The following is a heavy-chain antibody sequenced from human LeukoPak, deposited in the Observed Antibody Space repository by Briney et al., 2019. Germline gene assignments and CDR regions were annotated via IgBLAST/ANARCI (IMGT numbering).Heavy chain of an antibody. CDR1: GGSISSYY. V-gene: IGHV4-59*01. D-gene: IGHD3-3*01. Sequence: SETLSLTCTVSGGSISSYYWSWIRQPPGKGLEWIGYIYYSGSTNYNPSLKSRVTISVDTSKNQFSLKLSSVTAADTAVYYCARGSPDYDFWSGHYPSWFDPWGRGTLVTVSS. J-gene: IGHJ5*02. CDR2: IYYSGST. CDR3: ARGSPDYDFWSGHYPSWFDP.